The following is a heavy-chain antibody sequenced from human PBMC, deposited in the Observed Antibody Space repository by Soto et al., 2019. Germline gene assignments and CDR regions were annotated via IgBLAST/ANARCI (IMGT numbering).Heavy chain of an antibody. CDR3: ARALGYSGYAGMDV. CDR2: ISPDNGNT. CDR1: GYTFTIYG. V-gene: IGHV1-18*01. J-gene: IGHJ6*04. D-gene: IGHD5-12*01. Sequence: QVKLVQSGGEVKKPGASVKVSCKASGYTFTIYGINWVRQAPGQGLEWMGWISPDNGNTNYAQKLQGRVTMTTDTSTSTAYMELRSLRSDDTAVYYCARALGYSGYAGMDVWGKGTTVTGSS.